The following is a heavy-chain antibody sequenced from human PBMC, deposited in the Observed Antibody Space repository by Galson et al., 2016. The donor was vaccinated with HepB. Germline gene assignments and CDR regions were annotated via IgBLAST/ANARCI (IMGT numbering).Heavy chain of an antibody. J-gene: IGHJ4*02. CDR2: ISNSGGDT. Sequence: SLRLSCAASGFTFGSYAMTWVRQAPGKGLEWVSFISNSGGDTNSADSVKGRFTISRDNSKSTLYLQMNSLRAEDTGVYYCAKTSSGTYDYWGQGTLVTVSS. D-gene: IGHD1-26*01. V-gene: IGHV3-23*01. CDR1: GFTFGSYA. CDR3: AKTSSGTYDY.